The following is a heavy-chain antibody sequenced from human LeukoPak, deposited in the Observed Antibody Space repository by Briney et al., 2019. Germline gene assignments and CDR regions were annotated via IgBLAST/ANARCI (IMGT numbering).Heavy chain of an antibody. D-gene: IGHD4-17*01. CDR2: INYSGST. V-gene: IGHV4-34*01. CDR3: ARGVTTRTLFDY. CDR1: GGSFSGYY. Sequence: SETLSLTCAVYGGSFSGYYWSWIRQPPGKGLEWIGEINYSGSTNYNPSLKSRVTISVDTSKNQFSLKLSSVTAADTAVYYCARGVTTRTLFDYWGQGTLVTVSS. J-gene: IGHJ4*02.